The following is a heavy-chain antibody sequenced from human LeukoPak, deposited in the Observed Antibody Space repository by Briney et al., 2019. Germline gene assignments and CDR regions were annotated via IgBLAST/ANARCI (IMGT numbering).Heavy chain of an antibody. CDR1: GFTFSNYA. Sequence: PGGSLRLSCAASGFTFSNYAMSWVRQAPGKGLEWVSGISGSGTNTYYADSVKGRFTISRDNSKNTLYLQMNSLRAEDTAVYYCARDAGGYGMDVWGQGTTVTVSS. CDR2: ISGSGTNT. V-gene: IGHV3-23*01. CDR3: ARDAGGYGMDV. D-gene: IGHD2-8*02. J-gene: IGHJ6*02.